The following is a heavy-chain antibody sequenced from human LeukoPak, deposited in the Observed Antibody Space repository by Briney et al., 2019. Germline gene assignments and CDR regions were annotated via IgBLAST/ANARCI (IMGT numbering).Heavy chain of an antibody. V-gene: IGHV4-59*08. CDR2: IYYSGST. Sequence: PSEILSLTCTVSGGSISSYYWSWIRQPPGKGLEWIGYIYYSGSTNYNPSLKSRVTISVDTSKNQLSLKLSSVTAADTAVYYCARHGSSGWNFDYWGQGTLVTVSS. CDR1: GGSISSYY. D-gene: IGHD6-19*01. J-gene: IGHJ4*02. CDR3: ARHGSSGWNFDY.